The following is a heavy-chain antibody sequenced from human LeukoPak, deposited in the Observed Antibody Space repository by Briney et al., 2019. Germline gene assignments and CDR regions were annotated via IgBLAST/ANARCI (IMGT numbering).Heavy chain of an antibody. D-gene: IGHD3-3*01. J-gene: IGHJ4*02. CDR3: AKSYDLLDY. CDR1: GFTFSSYG. CDR2: ISYDGSNK. Sequence: AGGSLRLSCAASGFTFSSYGMHWVRQAPGKGLEWVAVISYDGSNKYYADSVKGRFTISRDNSKNTLYLQMNSLRAEDTAVYYCAKSYDLLDYWGQGTLVTVSS. V-gene: IGHV3-30*18.